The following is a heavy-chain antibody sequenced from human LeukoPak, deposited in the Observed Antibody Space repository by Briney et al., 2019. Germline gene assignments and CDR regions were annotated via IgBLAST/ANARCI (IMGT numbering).Heavy chain of an antibody. Sequence: GGSLRPSCAASGFTFSSYSMNWVRQAPGKGLEWVSSISSSSSYIYYADSVKGRFTISRDNAKNSLYLQMNSLRAEDTAVYYCARDKSFPNAFDIWGQGTMVTVSS. CDR1: GFTFSSYS. J-gene: IGHJ3*02. CDR3: ARDKSFPNAFDI. CDR2: ISSSSSYI. D-gene: IGHD1-26*01. V-gene: IGHV3-21*01.